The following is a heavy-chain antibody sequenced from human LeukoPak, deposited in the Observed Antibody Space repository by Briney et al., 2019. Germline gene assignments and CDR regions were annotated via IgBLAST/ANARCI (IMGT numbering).Heavy chain of an antibody. J-gene: IGHJ4*02. V-gene: IGHV1-46*01. Sequence: ASVKVSCRASGYTFTSYWIQWVRQAPGQGLEWMGLINPDGGSTAYAHRFQGRVIMTRDTSTSTAYMDLSSLRSEDTAVYHCARAPRNSSTMLDFWGQGTLVTISS. CDR3: ARAPRNSSTMLDF. CDR2: INPDGGST. D-gene: IGHD6-13*01. CDR1: GYTFTSYW.